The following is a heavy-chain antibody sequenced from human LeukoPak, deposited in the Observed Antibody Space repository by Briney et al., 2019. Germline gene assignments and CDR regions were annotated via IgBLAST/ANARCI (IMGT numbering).Heavy chain of an antibody. V-gene: IGHV3-15*01. Sequence: PGGSLRLSCAASGFTFSNAWMSWVRQAPGKGLEWVGRIKSKTDGGTTDYAAPVKGRFTISRDDSKNTLYLQMNSLKTEDTAVYYCTTEGHSGYAPYYFDYWGQGTLVTVSS. CDR1: GFTFSNAW. CDR2: IKSKTDGGTT. J-gene: IGHJ4*02. D-gene: IGHD5-12*01. CDR3: TTEGHSGYAPYYFDY.